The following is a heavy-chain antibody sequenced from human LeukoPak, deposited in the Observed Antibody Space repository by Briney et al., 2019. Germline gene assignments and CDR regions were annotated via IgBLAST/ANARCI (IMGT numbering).Heavy chain of an antibody. Sequence: GGSLRLSCAVSGFTFSSNRMNWVRQAQGKGVEWLSHISSSSSTIYYADSVKGRFIISRDNAKKSLYMQMNSLRAEETGVYYGASLAGTATGFSGPFDYWGQGSLVTVSS. CDR1: GFTFSSNR. CDR3: ASLAGTATGFSGPFDY. CDR2: ISSSSSTI. V-gene: IGHV3-48*01. J-gene: IGHJ4*02. D-gene: IGHD6-13*01.